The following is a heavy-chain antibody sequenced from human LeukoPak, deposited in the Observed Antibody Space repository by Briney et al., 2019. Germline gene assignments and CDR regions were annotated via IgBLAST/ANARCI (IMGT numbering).Heavy chain of an antibody. Sequence: GGSLRLSCAASGFSLSSSWMSWVRQAPGKGLEWVANIKEDGSEEDYVGSVKGGFTISRDNAKNSLYLHMKSLRAEDTAVYYCARNTVSAAGDYWGQGTLVTVSS. CDR1: GFSLSSSW. CDR3: ARNTVSAAGDY. D-gene: IGHD6-13*01. V-gene: IGHV3-7*01. CDR2: IKEDGSEE. J-gene: IGHJ4*02.